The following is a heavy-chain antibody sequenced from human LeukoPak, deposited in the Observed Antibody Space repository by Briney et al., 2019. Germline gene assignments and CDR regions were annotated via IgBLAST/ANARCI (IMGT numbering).Heavy chain of an antibody. D-gene: IGHD3-10*01. CDR2: ISQNGDNT. CDR1: GFSFSSYV. J-gene: IGHJ4*02. CDR3: MNPNHYGSGR. V-gene: IGHV3-64D*06. Sequence: GGSLRLSCSVSGFSFSSYVLHWVRQAPGKGLESVSGISQNGDNTYYADSVKGRFTISKDNSENTLYLQMNSLRPEDTAVYYCMNPNHYGSGRWGQRTLVTVSS.